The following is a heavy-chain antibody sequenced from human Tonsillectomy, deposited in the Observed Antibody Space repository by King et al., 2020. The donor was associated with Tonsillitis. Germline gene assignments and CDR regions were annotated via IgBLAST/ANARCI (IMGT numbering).Heavy chain of an antibody. CDR1: GFTFSSYA. V-gene: IGHV3-30*04. CDR2: ISYDGSNK. Sequence: VQLVESGGGVVQPGRSLRLSCAASGFTFSSYAMHWVRQAPGKGLEWVAVISYDGSNKYYADSVKGRFTISRDNSKNTLYLQMNSLRPEDTAVYYCARVQGAYCTHAVCSPFDYWGQGTLVTVSS. CDR3: ARVQGAYCTHAVCSPFDY. J-gene: IGHJ4*02. D-gene: IGHD2-8*01.